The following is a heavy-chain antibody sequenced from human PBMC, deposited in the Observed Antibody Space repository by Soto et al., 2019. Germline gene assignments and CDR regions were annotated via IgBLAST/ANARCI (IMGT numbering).Heavy chain of an antibody. D-gene: IGHD3-10*01. V-gene: IGHV1-2*04. Sequence: ASVKVSCKASGYTFTGYYMHWVRRAPGQGLEWMGWINPNSGGTNYAQKFQGWVTMTRDTSISTAYMELSRLTSDDTAVYYCARESYYGSGSYPYWGQGTPVTVSS. J-gene: IGHJ4*02. CDR1: GYTFTGYY. CDR3: ARESYYGSGSYPY. CDR2: INPNSGGT.